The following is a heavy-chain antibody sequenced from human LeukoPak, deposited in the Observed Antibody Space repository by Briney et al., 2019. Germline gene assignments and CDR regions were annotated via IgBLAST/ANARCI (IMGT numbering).Heavy chain of an antibody. CDR2: MRYDGSNK. CDR1: GFTFSSYG. CDR3: AKGAGYCSSTSCYGRYYFDY. V-gene: IGHV3-30*02. J-gene: IGHJ4*02. D-gene: IGHD2-2*01. Sequence: GGSLRLSCAASGFTFSSYGMHWVRQAPGKGLEWVAFMRYDGSNKYYADSVKGRFTISRDNSKNTLYLQMNSLRAEDTAVYYCAKGAGYCSSTSCYGRYYFDYWGQGTLVTVSS.